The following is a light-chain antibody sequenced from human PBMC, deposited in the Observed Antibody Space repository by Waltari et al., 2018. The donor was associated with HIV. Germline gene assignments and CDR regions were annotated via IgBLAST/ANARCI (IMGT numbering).Light chain of an antibody. Sequence: QSALTQPRSASGSPGQSVTIPCTGTSNDVAAHGFAPWYQQHPGKAPRLMIFDVISRPSGVPDRFSGSKSGSTASLTISGLQAEDEADYYCSSYAGSYIWVFGGGTKLTVL. CDR1: SNDVAAHGF. CDR2: DVI. V-gene: IGLV2-11*01. CDR3: SSYAGSYIWV. J-gene: IGLJ3*02.